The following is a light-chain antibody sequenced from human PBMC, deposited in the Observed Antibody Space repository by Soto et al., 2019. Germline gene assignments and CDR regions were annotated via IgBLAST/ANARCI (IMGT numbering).Light chain of an antibody. CDR2: EVS. V-gene: IGLV2-14*01. CDR1: SSDVGGYNY. CDR3: SSYTSSSTYV. Sequence: QSALTQPASVSVSPRQSITISCTGTSSDVGGYNYVSWYQQHPGKAPKLMIYEVSNRPSGVSNRLSGSKSGNTASLTISGLQDEDEADYYCSSYTSSSTYVFGTGTKLTVL. J-gene: IGLJ1*01.